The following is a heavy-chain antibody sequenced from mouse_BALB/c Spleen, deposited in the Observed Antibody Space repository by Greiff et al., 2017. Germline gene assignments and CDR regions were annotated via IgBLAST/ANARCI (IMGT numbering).Heavy chain of an antibody. V-gene: IGHV5-12-2*01. Sequence: EVKLVESGGGLVQPGGSLKLSCAASGFTFSSYTMSWVRQTPEKRLEWVAYISNGGGSTYYPDTVKGRFTISRDNAKNTLYLQMSSLKSEDTAMYYCARQLAYAMDYWGQGTSVTVSS. D-gene: IGHD4-1*01. CDR1: GFTFSSYT. CDR3: ARQLAYAMDY. CDR2: ISNGGGST. J-gene: IGHJ4*01.